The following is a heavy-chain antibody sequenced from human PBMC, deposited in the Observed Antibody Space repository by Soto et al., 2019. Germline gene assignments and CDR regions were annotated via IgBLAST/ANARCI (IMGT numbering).Heavy chain of an antibody. Sequence: QVQLVESGGAVVQPGKSLRLSCAASGFTFSSYGMYWVRQAPGKGLEWVATRAYDGCNKYHADSVKGRFTISRDNSKNTLYLQMNSLRVEDTAVYYCAKDIVRYTYGACDYWGQGALVTVSS. CDR3: AKDIVRYTYGACDY. CDR2: RAYDGCNK. J-gene: IGHJ4*02. V-gene: IGHV3-30*18. D-gene: IGHD5-18*01. CDR1: GFTFSSYG.